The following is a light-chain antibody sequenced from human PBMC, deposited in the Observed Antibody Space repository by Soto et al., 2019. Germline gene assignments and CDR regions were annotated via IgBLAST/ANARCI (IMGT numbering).Light chain of an antibody. CDR3: QQHGNSPPDT. J-gene: IGKJ2*01. V-gene: IGKV3-20*01. Sequence: EIVLTQSPGTLSLSPGERATLSCRASQSVSSSYLAWYQQKPGQAPRLLIYGASSRATGIPDRFSGSGSGGDFSPTISSAQREDFVVYYCQQHGNSPPDTFGQGTKLEIK. CDR1: QSVSSSY. CDR2: GAS.